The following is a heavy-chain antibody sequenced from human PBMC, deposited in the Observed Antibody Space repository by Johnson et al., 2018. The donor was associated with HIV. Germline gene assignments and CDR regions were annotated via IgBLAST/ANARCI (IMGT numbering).Heavy chain of an antibody. Sequence: VQLVESGGGVVQPGRSLRLSCAASGFTFSSYAMHWVRQAPGKGLVWVAHINQDGTKTSLADTVKGRFPISRDNAKTSLYLQMNSLRAEDTAVYYCPRSFGGQGDTMIVVATTYWTFNIWGQGTMVTVSS. CDR2: INQDGTKT. CDR1: GFTFSSYA. J-gene: IGHJ3*02. V-gene: IGHV3-7*01. D-gene: IGHD3-22*01. CDR3: PRSFGGQGDTMIVVATTYWTFNI.